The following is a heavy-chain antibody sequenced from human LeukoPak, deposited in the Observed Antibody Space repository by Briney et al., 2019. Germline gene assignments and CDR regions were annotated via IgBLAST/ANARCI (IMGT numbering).Heavy chain of an antibody. CDR2: IYYSGST. V-gene: IGHV4-59*01. CDR3: ARGVTTWVDFDY. CDR1: GYSISSGYY. J-gene: IGHJ4*02. Sequence: PSETLSLTCSVSGYSISSGYYWGWIRQPPGKGLEWIGYIYYSGSTNYNPSLKSRVTISVDTSKNQFSLKLSSVTAADTAVYYCARGVTTWVDFDYWGQGTLVTVSS. D-gene: IGHD4-17*01.